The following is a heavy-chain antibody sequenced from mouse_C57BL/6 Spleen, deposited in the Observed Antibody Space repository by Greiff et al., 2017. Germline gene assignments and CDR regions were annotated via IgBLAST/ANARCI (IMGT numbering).Heavy chain of an antibody. Sequence: EVKLQESGPGLVKPSQSLSLTCSVTGYSITSGYYWNWIRQFPGNKLEWMGYISYDGSNNYNPTLKNRISITRDTSKNQFFLKLNSVTTEDTATYYCAREGLTEGAMDYWGQGTSVTVSS. CDR1: GYSITSGYY. CDR3: AREGLTEGAMDY. D-gene: IGHD4-1*01. CDR2: ISYDGSN. J-gene: IGHJ4*01. V-gene: IGHV3-6*01.